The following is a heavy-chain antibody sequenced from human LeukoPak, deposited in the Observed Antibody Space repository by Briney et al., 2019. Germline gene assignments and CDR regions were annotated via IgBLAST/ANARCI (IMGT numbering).Heavy chain of an antibody. CDR1: GFTFSSYG. Sequence: GGSLRLSCAASGFTFSSYGMHWVRQAPGKGLEWVAVIWYDGSNKYYADSVRGRFTISRDNSKNTLYLQMNSLRAEDTAVYYCARDRDYDFFDYWGQGTLVTVSS. V-gene: IGHV3-33*01. CDR2: IWYDGSNK. D-gene: IGHD3-3*01. CDR3: ARDRDYDFFDY. J-gene: IGHJ4*02.